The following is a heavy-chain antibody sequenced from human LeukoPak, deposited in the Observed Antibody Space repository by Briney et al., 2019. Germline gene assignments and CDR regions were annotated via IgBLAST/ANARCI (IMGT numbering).Heavy chain of an antibody. J-gene: IGHJ4*02. CDR1: GFTFSSYG. CDR2: ISYDGSNK. CDR3: AKLMIAPSL. D-gene: IGHD3-22*01. V-gene: IGHV3-30*18. Sequence: PGGSLRLSCAASGFTFSSYGMHWVRQAPGKGLEWVAVISYDGSNKYYADSVKGRFTISRDNSKNTLYLQMNSLRAEDTAVYYCAKLMIAPSLWGQGTLVTVSS.